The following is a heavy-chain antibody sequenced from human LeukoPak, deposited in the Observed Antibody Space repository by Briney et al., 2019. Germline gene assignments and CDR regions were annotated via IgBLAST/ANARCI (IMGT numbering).Heavy chain of an antibody. V-gene: IGHV1-3*01. CDR2: INAGNGNT. J-gene: IGHJ4*02. Sequence: ASVKVSCKASGYTFTSYAMHRVRQAPGQRLEWMGWINAGNGNTKYSQKFQGRVTITRDTSASTAYMELSSLRSEDTAVYYCARDRSIGGILYYFDYWGQGTLVTVSS. CDR3: ARDRSIGGILYYFDY. CDR1: GYTFTSYA. D-gene: IGHD2/OR15-2a*01.